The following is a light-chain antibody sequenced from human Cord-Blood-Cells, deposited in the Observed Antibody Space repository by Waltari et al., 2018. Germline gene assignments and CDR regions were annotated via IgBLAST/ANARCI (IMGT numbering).Light chain of an antibody. CDR2: GAS. CDR1: QSVSSN. Sequence: EIVMTQSPATLSVSPGARATLSCRASQSVSSNLAWYQQKPGQAPRPLIYGASTRATGIPARFSGSGSGTEFTLTISSLQSEDFAVYYWQQYNNWPYTFGQGTKLEIK. CDR3: QQYNNWPYT. J-gene: IGKJ2*01. V-gene: IGKV3-15*01.